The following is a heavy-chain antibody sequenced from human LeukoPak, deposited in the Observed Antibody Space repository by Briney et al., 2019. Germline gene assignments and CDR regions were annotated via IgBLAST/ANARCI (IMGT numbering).Heavy chain of an antibody. D-gene: IGHD6-13*01. V-gene: IGHV3-66*01. Sequence: GGSLRLSCGASGFTVSSNYMSWVRQAPGKGLEWVSVIYSGGSTYYADSVKGRFTISRDNSKNTLYLQMNSLRAEDTAVYYCARVRIAAAFDPWGQGTLVTVSS. J-gene: IGHJ5*02. CDR2: IYSGGST. CDR3: ARVRIAAAFDP. CDR1: GFTVSSNY.